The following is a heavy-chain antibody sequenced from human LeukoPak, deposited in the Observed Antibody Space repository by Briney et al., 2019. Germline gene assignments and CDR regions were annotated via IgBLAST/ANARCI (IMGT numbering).Heavy chain of an antibody. D-gene: IGHD5-12*01. CDR3: TTVDIVATIQGGFWYYGMDV. Sequence: GGSLRLSCAASGFTFSNAWMSWVRQGPGKGLEWVGRIKSKTDGGTTDYAAPVKGRFTISRDDSKNTLYLQMNSLKTEDTAVYYCTTVDIVATIQGGFWYYGMDVWGQGTTVTVSS. V-gene: IGHV3-15*01. CDR1: GFTFSNAW. J-gene: IGHJ6*02. CDR2: IKSKTDGGTT.